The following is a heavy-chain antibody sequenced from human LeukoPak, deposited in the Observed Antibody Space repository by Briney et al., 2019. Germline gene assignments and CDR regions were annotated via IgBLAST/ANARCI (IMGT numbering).Heavy chain of an antibody. V-gene: IGHV4-34*01. CDR3: ARGSTYYYGSGSYSGNYYYGMDV. CDR2: INHSGST. D-gene: IGHD3-10*01. Sequence: SETLSLTCAVYGGSFSGYYWSWIRQPPGKGLEWIGEINHSGSTNYNPSLKSRVTISVATSKNQFTLKLSSVTAADTAVYYCARGSTYYYGSGSYSGNYYYGMDVWGKGTTVTVSS. CDR1: GGSFSGYY. J-gene: IGHJ6*04.